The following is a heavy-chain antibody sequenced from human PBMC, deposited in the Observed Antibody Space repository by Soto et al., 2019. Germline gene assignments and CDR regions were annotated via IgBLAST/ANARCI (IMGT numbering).Heavy chain of an antibody. Sequence: ASVKVSCKASGYTFTDYDIHWVRQAPGQGLEWMGWINPNSGGTNYAQKFQGRVTMTRDTSISTAYMELTRLRSDDTAVYYCARDPYGSGWYHQGYYFDYWGRGTLVTVSS. CDR1: GYTFTDYD. CDR2: INPNSGGT. V-gene: IGHV1-2*02. D-gene: IGHD6-19*01. CDR3: ARDPYGSGWYHQGYYFDY. J-gene: IGHJ4*02.